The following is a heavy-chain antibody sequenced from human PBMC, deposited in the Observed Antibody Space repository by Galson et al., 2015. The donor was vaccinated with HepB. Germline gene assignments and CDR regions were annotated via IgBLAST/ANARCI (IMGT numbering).Heavy chain of an antibody. J-gene: IGHJ4*02. CDR1: GFRLSESW. CDR2: IKSETDGGTT. V-gene: IGHV3-15*01. Sequence: SLRLSCAASGFRLSESWMSWVRQAPGKGLEWLGHIKSETDGGTTDYATPVKGRFTISRNDAINRLYLQMNSLKTDDTAVYYCTTDDKYTYGLLGWGQGTLVTVSS. CDR3: TTDDKYTYGLLG. D-gene: IGHD3-16*01.